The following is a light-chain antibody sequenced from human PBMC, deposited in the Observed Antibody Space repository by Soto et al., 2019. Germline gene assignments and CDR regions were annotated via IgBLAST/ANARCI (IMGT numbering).Light chain of an antibody. CDR2: GAS. V-gene: IGKV1-39*01. CDR1: RSISNY. J-gene: IGKJ1*01. Sequence: DIQLTQSPSSLSASVGDRVTITCRASRSISNYLHWFQHKPGKAPELLIYGASGLRAGVPSRFSGSGSGSDFTLTISSLQPEDFATYYCQQSYTTPWTFGRGTKVEL. CDR3: QQSYTTPWT.